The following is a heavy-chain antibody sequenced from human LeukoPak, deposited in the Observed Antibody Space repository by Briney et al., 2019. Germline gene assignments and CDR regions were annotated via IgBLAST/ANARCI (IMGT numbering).Heavy chain of an antibody. Sequence: ASVKVSCKASGYTFTSYYMHWVRQAPGQGLEWMGIINPSGGSTSYAQKFQGRVTMTRDTSTSTAYMELSSLRSEDTAVYYCATGGYSYPVAYWGQGTLVTVSS. CDR1: GYTFTSYY. J-gene: IGHJ4*02. CDR2: INPSGGST. D-gene: IGHD5-18*01. CDR3: ATGGYSYPVAY. V-gene: IGHV1-46*01.